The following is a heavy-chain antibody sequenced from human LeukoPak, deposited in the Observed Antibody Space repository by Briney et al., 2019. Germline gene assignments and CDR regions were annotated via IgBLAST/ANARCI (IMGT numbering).Heavy chain of an antibody. D-gene: IGHD3-16*02. CDR3: ARRGVWGSYRPYYYYYMDV. V-gene: IGHV4-39*07. J-gene: IGHJ6*03. CDR2: IYYSGST. Sequence: SETLSLTYTVSGGSISSSSYYWGWIRQPPGKGLEWIGSIYYSGSTYYNPSLKSRVTISVDTSKNQFSLKLSSVTAADTAVYYCARRGVWGSYRPYYYYYMDVWGKGTTVTISS. CDR1: GGSISSSSYY.